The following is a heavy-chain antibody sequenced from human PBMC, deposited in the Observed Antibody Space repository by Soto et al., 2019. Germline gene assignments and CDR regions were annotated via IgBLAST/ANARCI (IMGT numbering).Heavy chain of an antibody. Sequence: GGSLRLSCAASGFTFSSYAMSWVRQAPGKGLEWVSAISGSGGSTYYADSVKGRFTISRDNSKNTLYLQMNSLRAEDTAVYYCAKDGYWQLVSPNWFDPWGQGTLVTVSS. V-gene: IGHV3-23*01. CDR3: AKDGYWQLVSPNWFDP. D-gene: IGHD6-6*01. J-gene: IGHJ5*02. CDR2: ISGSGGST. CDR1: GFTFSSYA.